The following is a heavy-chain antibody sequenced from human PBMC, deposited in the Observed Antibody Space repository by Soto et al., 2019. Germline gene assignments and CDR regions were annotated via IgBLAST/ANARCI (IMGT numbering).Heavy chain of an antibody. CDR3: AKSQPGPYDLDAFDI. J-gene: IGHJ3*02. V-gene: IGHV3-7*05. D-gene: IGHD1-1*01. CDR1: GFTFSSYW. CDR2: IKQDGSEK. Sequence: GGSLRLSCAASGFTFSSYWMSWVRQAPGKGLEWVANIKQDGSEKYYVDSVKGRFTISRDNAKNSLYLQMNSLRAEDTAVYYCAKSQPGPYDLDAFDIWGQGTMVTVSS.